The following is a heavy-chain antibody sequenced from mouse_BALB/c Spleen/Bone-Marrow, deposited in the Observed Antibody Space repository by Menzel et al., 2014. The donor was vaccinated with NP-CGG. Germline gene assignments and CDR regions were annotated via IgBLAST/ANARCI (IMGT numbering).Heavy chain of an antibody. CDR3: AREDGLWYFDV. Sequence: QVQLKQSGAELVKPGASVKISCKATGYTFRSYLIVRVKQRPGHRLEWIGEILPGSGSTNYNEKFKGKATFTADTSSNTAYMQLSSLTSEDSAVYYCAREDGLWYFDVWGAGTTVTVSS. CDR2: ILPGSGST. CDR1: GYTFRSYL. D-gene: IGHD1-1*01. J-gene: IGHJ1*01. V-gene: IGHV1-9*01.